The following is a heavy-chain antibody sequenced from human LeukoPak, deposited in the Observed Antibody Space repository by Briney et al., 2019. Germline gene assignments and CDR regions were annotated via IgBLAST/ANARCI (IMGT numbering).Heavy chain of an antibody. D-gene: IGHD4-11*01. CDR2: ISYDGSNK. V-gene: IGHV3-30*18. CDR1: GFTFSSYG. J-gene: IGHJ4*02. Sequence: GGSLRLSCAASGFTFSSYGMHWVRQAPGKGLEWVAVISYDGSNKYYADSVKGRFTISRDNPKNTLYLQMNSLRAEDTAVYYCAKDAMTTGTALDYWGQGTLVTVSS. CDR3: AKDAMTTGTALDY.